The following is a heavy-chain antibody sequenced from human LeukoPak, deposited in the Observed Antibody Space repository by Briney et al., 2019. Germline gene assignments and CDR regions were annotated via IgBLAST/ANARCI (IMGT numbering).Heavy chain of an antibody. V-gene: IGHV4-30-4*08. CDR1: GGSISSGDYY. J-gene: IGHJ4*02. D-gene: IGHD3-22*01. CDR3: ARWLLGELEGGDY. Sequence: PSETLSLTCTVSGGSISSGDYYWSWIRQPPGKGLEWIGYIYYSGSTYYNPSLESRVTISADTSKNQFSLKLSSVTAADTAVYYCARWLLGELEGGDYWGQGTLVTVSS. CDR2: IYYSGST.